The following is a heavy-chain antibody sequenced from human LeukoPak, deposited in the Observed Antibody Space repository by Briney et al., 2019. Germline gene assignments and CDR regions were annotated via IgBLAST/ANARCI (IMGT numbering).Heavy chain of an antibody. CDR3: ARVGYFDY. Sequence: ASVKVSCKASGYTFTSYGISWVRQAPGQGLEWMGGIIPIFGTANYAQKFQGRVTITADESTSTAYMELSSLRSEDTAVYYCARVGYFDYWGQGTLVTVSS. V-gene: IGHV1-69*13. CDR1: GYTFTSYG. CDR2: IIPIFGTA. J-gene: IGHJ4*02.